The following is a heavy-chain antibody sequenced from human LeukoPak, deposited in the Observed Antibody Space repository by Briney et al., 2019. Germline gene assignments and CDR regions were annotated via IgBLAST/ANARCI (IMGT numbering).Heavy chain of an antibody. CDR2: ISGSGGNT. J-gene: IGHJ4*02. Sequence: GGSLRLSCAGSGFTFSSNALSWVRQAPGKGLEWVSAISGSGGNTYYADSVRGRFIISRDNSKNTLYLQMNTLRAEDTAVYYCATTKQARRYFDYWGQGTLVTVSS. D-gene: IGHD1-1*01. CDR1: GFTFSSNA. CDR3: ATTKQARRYFDY. V-gene: IGHV3-23*01.